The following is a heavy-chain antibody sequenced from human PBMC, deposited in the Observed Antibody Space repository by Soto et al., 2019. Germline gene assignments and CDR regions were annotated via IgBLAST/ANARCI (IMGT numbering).Heavy chain of an antibody. V-gene: IGHV3-21*01. CDR1: GFTFSSYS. D-gene: IGHD2-2*01. Sequence: PGGSLRLSCAASGFTFSSYSMNWVRQAPGKGLEWVSSISSSSSYIYYADSVKGRFTISRDNAKNSLYLQMNSLRAEDTAVYYCARDQAAAGYYYYYYMDVWGKGTTVTVSS. J-gene: IGHJ6*03. CDR2: ISSSSSYI. CDR3: ARDQAAAGYYYYYYMDV.